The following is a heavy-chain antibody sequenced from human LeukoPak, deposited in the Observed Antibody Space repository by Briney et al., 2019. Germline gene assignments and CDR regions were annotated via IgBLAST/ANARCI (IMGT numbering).Heavy chain of an antibody. CDR1: GGSISSGSYY. V-gene: IGHV4-61*02. Sequence: SETLSLTCTVSGGSISSGSYYWSWIRQPAGKGLEWIGRIYTSGSTNYNPSLKSRVTISVDTSKNQFSLKLSSVTAADTAVYYCASYGDYEDPTPKTDFDYWGQGTLVTVSS. CDR2: IYTSGST. D-gene: IGHD4-17*01. CDR3: ASYGDYEDPTPKTDFDY. J-gene: IGHJ4*02.